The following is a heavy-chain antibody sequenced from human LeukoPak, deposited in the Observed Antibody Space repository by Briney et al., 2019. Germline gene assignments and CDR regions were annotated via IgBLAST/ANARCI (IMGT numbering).Heavy chain of an antibody. CDR2: IYDGGTT. CDR3: AREGYSSGWSFDY. J-gene: IGHJ4*02. Sequence: GGSLRLSCAASGFTVSSNYMSWVRQAPGKGLEWVSVIYDGGTTYYADSVKGRFTISRDNSKNTLYLQMNSLRAEDTAVYYCAREGYSSGWSFDYWGQGTLATVSS. CDR1: GFTVSSNY. V-gene: IGHV3-66*01. D-gene: IGHD6-19*01.